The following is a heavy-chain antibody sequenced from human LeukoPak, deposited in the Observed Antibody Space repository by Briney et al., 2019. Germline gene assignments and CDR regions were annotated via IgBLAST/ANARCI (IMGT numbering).Heavy chain of an antibody. CDR3: ARGRTGEDAFDI. J-gene: IGHJ3*02. V-gene: IGHV3-74*01. CDR2: INSDGSST. Sequence: GGSLRLSCAASGFTYSSYWMHWVRQAPGKGLVWVSRINSDGSSTSYADSVKGRFTVSRDNAKNTLFLQMSSLRVEDTAVYYCARGRTGEDAFDIWGQGTMVTVSS. CDR1: GFTYSSYW. D-gene: IGHD7-27*01.